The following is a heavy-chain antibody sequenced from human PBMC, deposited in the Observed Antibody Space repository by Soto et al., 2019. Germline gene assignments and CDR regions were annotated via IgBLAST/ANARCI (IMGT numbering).Heavy chain of an antibody. CDR3: ARQPLGYYFDY. CDR2: IYPADSDT. V-gene: IGHV5-51*01. Sequence: GESLKISCKGSGYGFPIYWIAWVRQMPGKGLECMGIIYPADSDTRYTPSFQGQVTISVDKSISTAYLQWSSLRASDTAMYYCARQPLGYYFDYWGQGTLVTVSS. D-gene: IGHD7-27*01. CDR1: GYGFPIYW. J-gene: IGHJ4*02.